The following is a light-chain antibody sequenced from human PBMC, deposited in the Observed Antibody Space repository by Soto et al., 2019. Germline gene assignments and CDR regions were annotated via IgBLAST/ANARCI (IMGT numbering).Light chain of an antibody. V-gene: IGKV3-11*01. CDR2: DAS. J-gene: IGKJ1*01. Sequence: EIVLTQSPDTLSLSPGERATLSCRASQSFSSYLAWYQQKPGQAPRLLIYDASNRATGIPARFSGSGSGTDFTLTISRLAPEDFAVYYCQQYGSSPETFGQGTKVDIK. CDR1: QSFSSY. CDR3: QQYGSSPET.